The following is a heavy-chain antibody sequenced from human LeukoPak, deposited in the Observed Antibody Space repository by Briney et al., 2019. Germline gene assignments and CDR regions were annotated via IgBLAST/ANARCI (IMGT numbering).Heavy chain of an antibody. CDR3: ARLPDSSTRGDY. CDR2: IYYSGST. J-gene: IGHJ4*02. V-gene: IGHV4-39*07. CDR1: GGSISSSSYY. Sequence: SETLSLTCTASGGSISSSSYYWGWIRQPPGKGLEWIGSIYYSGSTYYNPSLKSRVTISVDTSKNQFSLKLSSVTAADTAVYYCARLPDSSTRGDYWGQGTLVTVSS. D-gene: IGHD2-2*01.